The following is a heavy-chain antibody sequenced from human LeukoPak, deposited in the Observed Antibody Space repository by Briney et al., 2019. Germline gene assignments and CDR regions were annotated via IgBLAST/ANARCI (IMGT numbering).Heavy chain of an antibody. D-gene: IGHD3-10*01. Sequence: SVKVSCEASGGTFSSYAISWVRQAPGQGLEWMGGIIPIFGTANYAQKFQGRVTITADESTITAYMELSSLRSEDTAVYYCARVETGYYGSGSYPHYWGQGTLVTVSS. CDR1: GGTFSSYA. CDR2: IIPIFGTA. V-gene: IGHV1-69*13. J-gene: IGHJ4*02. CDR3: ARVETGYYGSGSYPHY.